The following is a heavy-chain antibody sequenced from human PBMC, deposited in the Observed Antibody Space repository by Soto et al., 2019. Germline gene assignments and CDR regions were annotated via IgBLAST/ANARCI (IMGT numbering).Heavy chain of an antibody. V-gene: IGHV4-34*01. CDR1: GGSFSGYY. J-gene: IGHJ4*02. D-gene: IGHD3-10*01. Sequence: SETLSLTCAVYGGSFSGYYWSWIRQPPGKGLEWIGEINHSGSTNYNPSLKSRVTISVDTSKNQFSLKLSSVTAADTAVYYCARTSGITPTRVFDYWGQGALVTVS. CDR3: ARTSGITPTRVFDY. CDR2: INHSGST.